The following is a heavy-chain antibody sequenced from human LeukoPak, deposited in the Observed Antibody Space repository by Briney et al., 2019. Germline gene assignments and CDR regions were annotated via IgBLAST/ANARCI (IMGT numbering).Heavy chain of an antibody. CDR1: GFTFSNYG. J-gene: IGHJ6*03. CDR2: MSGSGGST. V-gene: IGHV3-23*01. CDR3: AKDMVYNDILTGYYYYYYMDV. D-gene: IGHD3-9*01. Sequence: GGSLRLSCAASGFTFSNYGMSWVRQAPGKGLEWVSGMSGSGGSTYYADSVKGRFTISRDNSKNTLYLQMNSLRAEDTAVYYCAKDMVYNDILTGYYYYYYMDVWGKGTTVTISS.